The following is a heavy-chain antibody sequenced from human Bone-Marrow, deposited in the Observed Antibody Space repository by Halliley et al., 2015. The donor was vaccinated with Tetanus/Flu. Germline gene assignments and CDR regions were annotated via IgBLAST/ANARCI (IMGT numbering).Heavy chain of an antibody. V-gene: IGHV4-59*08. D-gene: IGHD2-15*01. CDR2: IYYSGNT. Sequence: LRLSCSVSGASMFPYYWSWIRQPPGKGLEWIGYIYYSGNTNYNPSLKTRVTLSVDTSKKQFSLKLTSVTAADTAVYYCARHCSGNSCYTDAFDIWGQGTVVTVSS. CDR1: GASMFPYY. J-gene: IGHJ3*02. CDR3: ARHCSGNSCYTDAFDI.